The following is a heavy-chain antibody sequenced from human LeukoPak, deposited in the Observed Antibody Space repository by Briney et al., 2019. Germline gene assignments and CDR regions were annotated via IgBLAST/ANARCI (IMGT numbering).Heavy chain of an antibody. J-gene: IGHJ6*03. CDR1: VYTCASYG. CDR3: ARDYGGGYSYGDYYYYYMDV. V-gene: IGHV1-18*01. Sequence: ASVKVSSKASVYTCASYGISWVRQAPGQGLEWVGWISAYNGNTNYAQNLQGRVTMTTDTSTSTAYMELRSLRSDDTAVYYCARDYGGGYSYGDYYYYYMDVWGKGTTVTVSS. D-gene: IGHD5-18*01. CDR2: ISAYNGNT.